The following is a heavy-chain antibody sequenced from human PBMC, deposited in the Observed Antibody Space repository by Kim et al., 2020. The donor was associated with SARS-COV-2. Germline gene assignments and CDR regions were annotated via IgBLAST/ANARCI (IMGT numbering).Heavy chain of an antibody. CDR2: ISGGSAYI. Sequence: GGSLRLSCAASGYTFSSYSISWVRQTPGKGLEWVSSISGGSAYIYYADSVKGRFTVSRDNAKSSVFLQMNSLRVEDTAVYYCTREGGNYLNQVYWFEPWGQGTLVTVSS. J-gene: IGHJ5*02. CDR1: GYTFSSYS. V-gene: IGHV3-21*06. D-gene: IGHD1-26*01. CDR3: TREGGNYLNQVYWFEP.